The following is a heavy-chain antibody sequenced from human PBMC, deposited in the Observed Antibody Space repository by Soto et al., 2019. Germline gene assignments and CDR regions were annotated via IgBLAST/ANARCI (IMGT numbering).Heavy chain of an antibody. J-gene: IGHJ4*02. CDR2: IYYRGNA. CDR1: DDSINSDKYY. Sequence: QLQLQESGPGLVKPSETLSLTCSVSDDSINSDKYYWSWIRQPPGKGLEWIGSIYYRGNAYYNPSLQTRVTISLDKSKSQFSLKLNSVTAADSAVYFCARLEGLATISYYFDFWGPGALVTVSS. D-gene: IGHD3-9*01. CDR3: ARLEGLATISYYFDF. V-gene: IGHV4-39*01.